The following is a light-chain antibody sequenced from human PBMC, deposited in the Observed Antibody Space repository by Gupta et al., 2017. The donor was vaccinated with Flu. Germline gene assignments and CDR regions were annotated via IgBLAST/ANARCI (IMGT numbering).Light chain of an antibody. Sequence: GPTTTITCGGNNLGSKTLHWYQQKPGQAPVLVVSDESDRPSEIPERFSGSHSGNTATLTISRVEAGEEADYYCQVWNTSSDHLVFGGGTK. CDR1: NLGSKT. V-gene: IGLV3-21*02. CDR2: DES. CDR3: QVWNTSSDHLV. J-gene: IGLJ2*01.